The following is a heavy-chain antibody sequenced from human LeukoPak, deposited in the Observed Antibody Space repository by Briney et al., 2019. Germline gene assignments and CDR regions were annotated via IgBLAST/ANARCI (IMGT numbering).Heavy chain of an antibody. CDR3: ARVASGSYNWFDP. J-gene: IGHJ5*02. Sequence: GGSLRLSCAASGFTFSTYWMHWVRQAPGKGLVWVSRINTDGSRTTYADSVRGRFTSSRDNAKNTVYLQMNSLRAEDTAVYYCARVASGSYNWFDPWGQGTQVTVSS. V-gene: IGHV3-74*03. D-gene: IGHD3-10*01. CDR1: GFTFSTYW. CDR2: INTDGSRT.